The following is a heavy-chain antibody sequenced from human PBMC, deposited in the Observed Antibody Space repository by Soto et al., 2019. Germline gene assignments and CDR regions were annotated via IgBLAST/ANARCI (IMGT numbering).Heavy chain of an antibody. CDR1: GYTLSSFW. Sequence: GESLKISCQCSGYTLSSFWIGWVRQLPGKGLEWMGIIYPGDHETRYSPSFHGKVTISADKSINTAYLQWNSLEASDTAFYFCARSPRSSPYFDYWGQGALVTVSS. CDR3: ARSPRSSPYFDY. V-gene: IGHV5-51*01. D-gene: IGHD6-13*01. CDR2: IYPGDHET. J-gene: IGHJ4*02.